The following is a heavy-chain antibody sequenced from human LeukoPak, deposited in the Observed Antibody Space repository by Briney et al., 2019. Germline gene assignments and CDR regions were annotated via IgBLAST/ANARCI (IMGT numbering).Heavy chain of an antibody. J-gene: IGHJ4*02. D-gene: IGHD5-18*01. CDR3: ATGYSYFY. Sequence: SVKVSCKASGGTFSSYAISWVRQAPGQGLEWMGRIIPILGIANYAQKFQGRVTITADKSTSTAYMELSSLRSDDTAVYYCATGYSYFYWGQGTLVTVSS. V-gene: IGHV1-69*04. CDR1: GGTFSSYA. CDR2: IIPILGIA.